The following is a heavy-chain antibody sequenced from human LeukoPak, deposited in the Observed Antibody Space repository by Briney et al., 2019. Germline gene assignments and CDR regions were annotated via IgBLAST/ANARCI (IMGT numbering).Heavy chain of an antibody. CDR1: GGSLNSYY. Sequence: SETLPLTCTVSGGSLNSYYWSWIRQPPGKGLELIAYFSSTGSTNYNPSLKSRVTISVDTSKNQFSLKLSSVTAADTAVYYCARANTAMSVWGQGTLVTVSS. CDR2: FSSTGST. V-gene: IGHV4-59*01. J-gene: IGHJ4*02. CDR3: ARANTAMSV. D-gene: IGHD5-18*01.